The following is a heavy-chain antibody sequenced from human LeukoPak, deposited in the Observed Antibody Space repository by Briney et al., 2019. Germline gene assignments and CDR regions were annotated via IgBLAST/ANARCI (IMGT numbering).Heavy chain of an antibody. D-gene: IGHD2-2*01. CDR2: FYYSGST. CDR3: ARSTSSLRSFDY. J-gene: IGHJ4*02. CDR1: GASVSSGDYY. V-gene: IGHV4-30-4*08. Sequence: PSETLSLTCTVSGASVSSGDYYWSWIRQPPGKGLEWIEYFYYSGSTYYNPSLKSRIPISVDTSKNQFSLKLSSVTAADTAVYYCARSTSSLRSFDYWGQGTLVTVSS.